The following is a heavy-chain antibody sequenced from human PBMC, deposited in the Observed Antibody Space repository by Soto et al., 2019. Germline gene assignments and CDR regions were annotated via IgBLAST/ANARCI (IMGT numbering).Heavy chain of an antibody. Sequence: QVQLQESGPGLVKPSQTLSLTCTVSGGSISTGGYYWSWIRQHPGKGLEWIGYIYYSGSAYYNPSFESRLTMSVDTSKNQFSLKLNSVTAADTAVYYCARFYYASGSLIVRAPDYWGQGTLVTVSS. V-gene: IGHV4-31*03. J-gene: IGHJ4*02. D-gene: IGHD3-10*01. CDR3: ARFYYASGSLIVRAPDY. CDR1: GGSISTGGYY. CDR2: IYYSGSA.